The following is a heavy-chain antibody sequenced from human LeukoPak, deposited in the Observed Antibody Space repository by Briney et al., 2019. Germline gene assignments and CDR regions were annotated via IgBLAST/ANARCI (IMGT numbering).Heavy chain of an antibody. CDR3: ARHWRSDWYFDL. J-gene: IGHJ2*01. D-gene: IGHD1-1*01. CDR2: IHYSWYT. CDR1: GRSISNYY. Sequence: PSETLSLTCAVSGRSISNYYCSWIRQPPGKGLEWLGSIHYSWYTNYNPSLKSRVTISVDTSKNQFSLNLSSVTAADTAVYYCARHWRSDWYFDLWGRGTLVTVSS. V-gene: IGHV4-59*01.